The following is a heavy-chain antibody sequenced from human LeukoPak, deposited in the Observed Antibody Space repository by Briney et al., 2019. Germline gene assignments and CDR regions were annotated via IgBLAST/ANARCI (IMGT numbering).Heavy chain of an antibody. D-gene: IGHD3-10*01. CDR2: IYTSGTT. J-gene: IGHJ6*03. CDR3: ARAHWFVDYYYYMDV. V-gene: IGHV4-61*02. CDR1: GGSMNSGNYY. Sequence: SETLSLTCTVSGGSMNSGNYYWSWIRQAAGKALEWIGRIYTSGTTSYRPSLQSRVTISIDTSKNQFSLKLNSMTAADTAVYYCARAHWFVDYYYYMDVWGKGATVTVSS.